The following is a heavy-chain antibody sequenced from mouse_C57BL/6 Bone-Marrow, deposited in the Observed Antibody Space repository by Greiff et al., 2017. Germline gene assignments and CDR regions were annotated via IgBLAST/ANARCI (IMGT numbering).Heavy chain of an antibody. CDR3: ARQEVEVWLIRECAMDH. CDR2: IWSDGST. V-gene: IGHV2-6-1*01. Sequence: QVQLKESGPGLVAPSQSLSITCTVSGFSLTSYGVHWVRQPPGKGLEWLVVIWSDGSTTYNSALKSRLSISKDNSKSQVFLKMNSPQTDDTAMYYCARQEVEVWLIRECAMDHWGQGTSVPVPS. D-gene: IGHD2-3*01. CDR1: GFSLTSYG. J-gene: IGHJ4*01.